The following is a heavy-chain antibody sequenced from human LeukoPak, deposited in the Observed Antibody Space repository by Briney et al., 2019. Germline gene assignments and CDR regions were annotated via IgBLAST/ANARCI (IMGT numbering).Heavy chain of an antibody. CDR3: ARRWVYLDY. J-gene: IGHJ4*02. CDR2: ISSSSSTI. CDR1: GFTFSSYS. Sequence: PGGSLRLSCAASGFTFSSYSMNWVRQAPGKGLEWVSYISSSSSTIYYADSVKGRFTISRDNAKNSLYLQMNSLRAEDTAVYYCARRWVYLDYWSQGTLVTVSS. V-gene: IGHV3-48*01. D-gene: IGHD5-24*01.